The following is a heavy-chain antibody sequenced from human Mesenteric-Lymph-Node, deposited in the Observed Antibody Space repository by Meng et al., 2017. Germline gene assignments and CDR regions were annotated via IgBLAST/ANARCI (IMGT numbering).Heavy chain of an antibody. CDR1: GFTFDDYA. J-gene: IGHJ4*02. CDR3: AKDSYGDYESSGYYDY. V-gene: IGHV3-9*03. CDR2: IGWNSGSI. Sequence: SLKISCAASGFTFDDYAMHWVRQAPGKGLEWVSGIGWNSGSIGYADSVKGRFTISRDNARNSLYLQMNSLRAEEMALYYCAKDSYGDYESSGYYDYWGQGTLVTVSS. D-gene: IGHD3-22*01.